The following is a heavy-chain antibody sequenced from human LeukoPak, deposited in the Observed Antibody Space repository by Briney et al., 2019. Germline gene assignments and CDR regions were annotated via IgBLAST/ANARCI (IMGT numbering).Heavy chain of an antibody. V-gene: IGHV3-48*03. CDR1: GFTFNNYE. CDR3: ARDTGEYGSPTYYSKTYAMDV. Sequence: PGASLRLSCTAPGFTFNNYEMNWVRQGPGKGLEGVSYISSSGSTIHYADSVKGRFTISRDNAKNSLFLQMNSLRAEDTAVYYCARDTGEYGSPTYYSKTYAMDVWGKGTTVTVSS. CDR2: ISSSGSTI. J-gene: IGHJ6*04. D-gene: IGHD3-10*01.